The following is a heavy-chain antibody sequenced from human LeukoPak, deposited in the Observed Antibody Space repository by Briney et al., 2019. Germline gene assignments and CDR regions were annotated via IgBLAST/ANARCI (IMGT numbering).Heavy chain of an antibody. CDR2: ISISGSKT. Sequence: GGSLRLSCAASEFDFSSHAMTWVRQAPGKGLEWVSAISISGSKTYYADSVKGRFTISRDNSKNTLYLQMDSLRAEDTAVYYCANEIRPNDYWGQGTQVTVSS. CDR3: ANEIRPNDY. D-gene: IGHD4-17*01. CDR1: EFDFSSHA. J-gene: IGHJ4*02. V-gene: IGHV3-23*01.